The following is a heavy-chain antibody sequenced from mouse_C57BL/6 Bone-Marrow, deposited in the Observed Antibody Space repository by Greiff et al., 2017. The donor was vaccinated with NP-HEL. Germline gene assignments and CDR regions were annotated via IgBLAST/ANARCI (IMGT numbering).Heavy chain of an antibody. CDR1: GYTFTEYT. CDR2: FYPGSGSI. Sequence: VKLVESGAELVKPGASVKLSCKASGYTFTEYTIHWVKQRSGQGLEWIGWFYPGSGSIKYNEKFKDKATLTADKSSSTVYMELSRLTSEDSAVYFCARHEEGPITTVVATEGYFDVWGTGTTVTVSS. D-gene: IGHD1-1*01. V-gene: IGHV1-62-2*01. CDR3: ARHEEGPITTVVATEGYFDV. J-gene: IGHJ1*03.